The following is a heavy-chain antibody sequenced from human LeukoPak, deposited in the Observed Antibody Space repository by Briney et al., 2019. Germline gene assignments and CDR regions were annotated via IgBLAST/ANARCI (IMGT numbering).Heavy chain of an antibody. Sequence: GGSLRPSCAASGFPFSAYSMNWVRQAPGKGLEWVSSISGSSSYVYYADSVKGRFTISRDNAKNSLYLHMNSLRAEDTAVYYCAKAYYDPSGYSYYFDYWGQGTLVTVSS. CDR1: GFPFSAYS. CDR2: ISGSSSYV. CDR3: AKAYYDPSGYSYYFDY. J-gene: IGHJ4*02. V-gene: IGHV3-21*01. D-gene: IGHD3-22*01.